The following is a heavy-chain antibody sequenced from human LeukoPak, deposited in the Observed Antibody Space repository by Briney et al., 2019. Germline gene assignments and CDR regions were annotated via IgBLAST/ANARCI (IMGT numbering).Heavy chain of an antibody. CDR3: AEDSCSGGSCSNDY. Sequence: PGGSLRLSCAASGFTFSSYAMSWVRQAPGKGLEWVSAISGSGGSTYYADSVKGRFTISRDNSKNTLYLQMNSLRAEDTAVYYCAEDSCSGGSCSNDYWGQGTLVTVSS. V-gene: IGHV3-23*01. CDR1: GFTFSSYA. CDR2: ISGSGGST. D-gene: IGHD2-15*01. J-gene: IGHJ4*02.